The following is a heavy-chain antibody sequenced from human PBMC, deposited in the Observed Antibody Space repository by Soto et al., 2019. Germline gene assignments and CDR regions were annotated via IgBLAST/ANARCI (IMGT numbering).Heavy chain of an antibody. CDR1: GFIFSNAW. Sequence: EVHLVESGGGLVEPGGSLRVSCTASGFIFSNAWMTWVRQAPGKGPEFVGRIKSKVNGGTTDYAAPVQGRFTISRDDSKNTVYLQMNSLKSEDTAVYYCTKGVPYTFGGVMSYWGQGALVTVSS. D-gene: IGHD3-16*01. J-gene: IGHJ4*02. CDR2: IKSKVNGGTT. CDR3: TKGVPYTFGGVMSY. V-gene: IGHV3-15*01.